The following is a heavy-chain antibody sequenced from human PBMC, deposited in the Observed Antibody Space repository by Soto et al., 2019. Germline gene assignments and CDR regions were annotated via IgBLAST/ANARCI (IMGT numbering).Heavy chain of an antibody. CDR2: TIPILDVA. Sequence: ASVKVSCKASGGTFSNYAINWVRQAPGQGLEWMGRTIPILDVADYAQDFQGRVTITADKSTSTAYMELTSLTSKDTAVYYCARDSPIGSTYSGYDAIDSWGQGTLVTVSS. D-gene: IGHD5-12*01. V-gene: IGHV1-69*04. CDR1: GGTFSNYA. CDR3: ARDSPIGSTYSGYDAIDS. J-gene: IGHJ4*02.